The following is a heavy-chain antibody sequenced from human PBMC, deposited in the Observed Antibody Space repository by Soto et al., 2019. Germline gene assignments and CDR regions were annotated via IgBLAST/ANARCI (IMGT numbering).Heavy chain of an antibody. CDR1: GFTVSSNY. CDR2: IYSGGST. Sequence: GGSLRLSCAASGFTVSSNYMSWVRQAPGKGLEWVSVIYSGGSTYYADSVKGRFTISRDNSKNTLYLQMNSLRAEDTAVYYCARENLGIRFYYFDYWGQGTLVTVSS. V-gene: IGHV3-53*01. J-gene: IGHJ4*02. CDR3: ARENLGIRFYYFDY. D-gene: IGHD7-27*01.